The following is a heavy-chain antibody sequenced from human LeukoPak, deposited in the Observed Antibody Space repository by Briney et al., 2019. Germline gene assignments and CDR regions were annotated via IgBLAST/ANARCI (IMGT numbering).Heavy chain of an antibody. D-gene: IGHD3-10*01. CDR1: GFTFSSYW. V-gene: IGHV3-7*01. Sequence: PGGSLRLSCAASGFTFSSYWMSWVRQAPGRGLEWVANIKTDGSEKYYVDSVKGRFTISRDNAKNSLYLQMNSLRAEDTAVYYCARDPMVRGVRVNWFDPWGQGTLVTVSS. J-gene: IGHJ5*02. CDR2: IKTDGSEK. CDR3: ARDPMVRGVRVNWFDP.